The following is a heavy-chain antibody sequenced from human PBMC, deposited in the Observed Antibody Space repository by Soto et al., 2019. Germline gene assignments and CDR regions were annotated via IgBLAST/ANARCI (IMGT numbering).Heavy chain of an antibody. CDR1: GGSFSGYQ. Sequence: PSETLSLTCAVYGGSFSGYQWTWIRQTPGKGLEWIGEINDSGNINYNPSLKSRVTILVDTSKNQFSLKLSSVTAADTAVYYCARGLRRFDYWGQGTLVTVSS. CDR2: INDSGNI. CDR3: ARGLRRFDY. J-gene: IGHJ4*02. V-gene: IGHV4-34*01.